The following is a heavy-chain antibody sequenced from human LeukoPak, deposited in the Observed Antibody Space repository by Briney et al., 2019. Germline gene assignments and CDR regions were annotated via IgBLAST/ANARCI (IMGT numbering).Heavy chain of an antibody. V-gene: IGHV3-7*01. Sequence: PGGSLRLSCAASGFTFSSYRMSWVRQAPGKGLEWVANIKQDGSEKYYVGSVKGRFTISRDNAKNSLYLQMNSLRAEDTAVYYCARGETVGANLFDYWGQGTLVTVSS. D-gene: IGHD1-26*01. J-gene: IGHJ4*02. CDR2: IKQDGSEK. CDR3: ARGETVGANLFDY. CDR1: GFTFSSYR.